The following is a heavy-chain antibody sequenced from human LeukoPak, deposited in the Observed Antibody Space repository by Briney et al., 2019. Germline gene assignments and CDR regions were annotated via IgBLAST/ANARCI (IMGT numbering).Heavy chain of an antibody. CDR3: TRTHDYFSTIRYFDY. CDR1: GYMFEGYY. D-gene: IGHD3-9*01. CDR2: ISGYNGKT. J-gene: IGHJ4*02. V-gene: IGHV1-18*01. Sequence: ASVKVSCKASGYMFEGYYMTWVRQAPGQGLEWMGWISGYNGKTNYAQKFQDRVTMTADTSTRTVYLELRSLRPDDTAVYFCTRTHDYFSTIRYFDYWGQGALVIVTS.